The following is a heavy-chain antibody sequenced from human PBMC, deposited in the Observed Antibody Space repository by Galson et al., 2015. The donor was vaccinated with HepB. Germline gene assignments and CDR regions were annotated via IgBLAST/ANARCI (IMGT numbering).Heavy chain of an antibody. Sequence: SLRLSCAASGFPFNNAWMTWVRQAPGMGLEWVGRIKSKTDGETTDYAAPVKGRFTISRDDSNNRLYLQMNNLKTEDTAVYYCTTDVYYSTYWSWLDPWGQGTLVTVSS. J-gene: IGHJ5*02. CDR2: IKSKTDGETT. CDR1: GFPFNNAW. CDR3: TTDVYYSTYWSWLDP. D-gene: IGHD2-8*02. V-gene: IGHV3-15*01.